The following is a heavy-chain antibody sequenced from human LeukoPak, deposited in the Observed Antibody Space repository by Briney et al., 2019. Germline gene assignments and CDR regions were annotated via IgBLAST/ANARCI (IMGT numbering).Heavy chain of an antibody. CDR2: IYYSVTT. CDR3: ARQGRWELCWFDP. J-gene: IGHJ5*02. V-gene: IGHV4-39*01. D-gene: IGHD1-26*01. CDR1: GGSITSTSYY. Sequence: SETLSLTCTVSGGSITSTSYYWGWIRQPPGKGLEWIGSIYYSVTTYYNPSLKSRVTISVDTSKNQFSLKLSSVTAADTAVYYCARQGRWELCWFDPWGQGTLVTVSS.